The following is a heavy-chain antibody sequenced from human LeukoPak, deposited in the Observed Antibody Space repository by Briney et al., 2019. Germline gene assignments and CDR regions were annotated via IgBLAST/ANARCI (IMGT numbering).Heavy chain of an antibody. CDR3: ARDSVGATNYFDY. D-gene: IGHD1-26*01. J-gene: IGHJ4*02. CDR2: ISYDGSNK. V-gene: IGHV3-30-3*01. Sequence: PGGSLRLSCAASGFTFSSYAMHWVRQAPGKGLEWVAVISYDGSNKYYADSMKGRFTISRDNSKNTLYLQMNSLRAEDTAVYYCARDSVGATNYFDYWGQGTLVTVSS. CDR1: GFTFSSYA.